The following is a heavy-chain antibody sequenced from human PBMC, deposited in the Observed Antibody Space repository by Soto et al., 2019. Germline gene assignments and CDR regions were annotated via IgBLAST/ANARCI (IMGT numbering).Heavy chain of an antibody. V-gene: IGHV3-11*06. J-gene: IGHJ5*02. CDR2: ISSSSSYT. D-gene: IGHD3-16*02. CDR1: GFTFSDYY. CDR3: ARTRRLGGVIGWFDP. Sequence: GGSLRLSCAASGFTFSDYYMSWIRQAPGKGLEWVSYISSSSSYTNYADSVKGRFTISRDNAKNSLYLQMNSLRAEDTAVYYCARTRRLGGVIGWFDPWGQGTLVTVSS.